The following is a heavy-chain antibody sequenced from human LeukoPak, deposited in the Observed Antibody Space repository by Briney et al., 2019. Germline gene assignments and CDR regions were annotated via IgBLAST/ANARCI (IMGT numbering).Heavy chain of an antibody. CDR3: ARATVTRGASSVYYYYGMDV. CDR1: GGTFSSYA. J-gene: IGHJ6*02. CDR2: IIPILGIA. V-gene: IGHV1-69*04. D-gene: IGHD4-11*01. Sequence: SVKVSCKASGGTFSSYAIRWVRQAPGQGLEWMGRIIPILGIANYAQKFQGRVTITADKSTSTAYMELSSLRSEDTAVYYCARATVTRGASSVYYYYGMDVWGQGTTVTVSS.